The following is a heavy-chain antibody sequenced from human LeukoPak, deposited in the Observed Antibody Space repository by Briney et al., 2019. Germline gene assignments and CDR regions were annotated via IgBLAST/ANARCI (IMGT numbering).Heavy chain of an antibody. J-gene: IGHJ5*02. V-gene: IGHV3-7*03. D-gene: IGHD3-9*01. CDR1: GFTFSSYW. Sequence: GGSLRLSCAASGFTFSSYWMSWVRQAPGKGLEWVANIKQDGSEKYYVDSVKGRFTISRDNAKNSLYLQMNGLRAEDTAVYYCARGPEYYDILTGYYNAHNWFDPWGQGTLVTVSS. CDR3: ARGPEYYDILTGYYNAHNWFDP. CDR2: IKQDGSEK.